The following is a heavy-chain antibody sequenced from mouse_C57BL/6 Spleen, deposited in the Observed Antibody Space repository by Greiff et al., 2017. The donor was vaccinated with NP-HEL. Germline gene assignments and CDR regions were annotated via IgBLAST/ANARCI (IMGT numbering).Heavy chain of an antibody. V-gene: IGHV1-26*01. D-gene: IGHD1-1*01. Sequence: EVQLQQSGPELVKPGASVKISCKASGYTFTDYYMNWVKQSHGKSLEWIGDINPNNGGTSYNQKFKGKATLTVDKSSSTAYMELRSLTSEDSAVYYCARSVYCGSSHWYFDVWGTGTTVTVSS. CDR2: INPNNGGT. J-gene: IGHJ1*03. CDR3: ARSVYCGSSHWYFDV. CDR1: GYTFTDYY.